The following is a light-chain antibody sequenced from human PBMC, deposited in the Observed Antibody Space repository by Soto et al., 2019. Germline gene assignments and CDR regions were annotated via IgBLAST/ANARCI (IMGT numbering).Light chain of an antibody. V-gene: IGKV1-5*03. CDR3: QHYNSYSEA. CDR1: QTISSW. J-gene: IGKJ1*01. CDR2: KAS. Sequence: DIQMTQSPSTLSGSVGDRVTITCLASQTISSWLAWYQQRPGKAPKLLIYKASTLKSGVPSRFSGSGSGTEFTLTISSLQPDDFATYYCQHYNSYSEAFGQGTKVDFK.